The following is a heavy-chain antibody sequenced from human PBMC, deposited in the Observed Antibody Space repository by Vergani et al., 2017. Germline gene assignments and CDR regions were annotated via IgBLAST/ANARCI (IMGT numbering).Heavy chain of an antibody. CDR1: GYTFTSYG. Sequence: QVQLVQSGAEVKKPGASVKVSCKASGYTFTSYGISWVRQAPGQGLEWMGWISVYNGNTNYAQKLQGRVTMTTDTSTSTAYMELRSLRSDDTAVYYCARLRGPGYSSGWYQVGRAFDIWGQGTMVTVSS. CDR3: ARLRGPGYSSGWYQVGRAFDI. J-gene: IGHJ3*02. V-gene: IGHV1-18*01. CDR2: ISVYNGNT. D-gene: IGHD6-19*01.